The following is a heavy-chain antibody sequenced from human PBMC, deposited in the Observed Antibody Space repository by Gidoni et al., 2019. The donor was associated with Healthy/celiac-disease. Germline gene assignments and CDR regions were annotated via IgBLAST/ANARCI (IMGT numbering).Heavy chain of an antibody. CDR2: ISNSGDTT. J-gene: IGHJ4*02. CDR1: GFAFNNFA. D-gene: IGHD3-16*02. Sequence: EVQLLESGGGLIPPGGSLRLSCAASGFAFNNFAMTWVRQAPGKGLEWVSVISNSGDTTYYAVSVKGRFTISRDNSKNTVYLQMNSLRAEDTAVYYCAREVGDLSDWGQGTLVTVSS. V-gene: IGHV3-23*01. CDR3: AREVGDLSD.